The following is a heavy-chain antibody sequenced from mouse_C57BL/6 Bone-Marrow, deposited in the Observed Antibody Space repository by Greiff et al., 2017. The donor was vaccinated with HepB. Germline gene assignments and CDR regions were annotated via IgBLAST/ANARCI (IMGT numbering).Heavy chain of an antibody. CDR2: IDPSDSYT. J-gene: IGHJ3*01. Sequence: VQLQQPGAELVMPGASVKLSCKASGYTFTSYWMHWVKQRPGQGLEWIGEIDPSDSYTNYNQKFKGKSTLTVDKSSSTAYMQLSSLTSEDSAVYYCARPAQATPFAYWGHGTLVTVSA. CDR3: ARPAQATPFAY. V-gene: IGHV1-69*01. CDR1: GYTFTSYW. D-gene: IGHD3-2*02.